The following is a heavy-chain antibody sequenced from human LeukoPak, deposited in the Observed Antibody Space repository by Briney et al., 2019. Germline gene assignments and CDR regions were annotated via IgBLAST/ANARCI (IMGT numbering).Heavy chain of an antibody. D-gene: IGHD3-10*01. CDR3: ATSMLRGLSSGNWFDP. V-gene: IGHV1-69*04. J-gene: IGHJ5*02. CDR2: IIPMLAIT. Sequence: SVKVSCKASGGTFSNYAVSWVRQAPGQGLECMGRIIPMLAITNYPQKFQGRVTITADKSTSTAYMELSSLGSDDTAVYYCATSMLRGLSSGNWFDPWGQGTLVTVSS. CDR1: GGTFSNYA.